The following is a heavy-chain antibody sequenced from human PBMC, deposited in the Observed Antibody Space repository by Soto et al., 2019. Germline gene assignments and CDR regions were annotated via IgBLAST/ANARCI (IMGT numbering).Heavy chain of an antibody. Sequence: GESLKISCKGSGYSFTSYWICWVRQKPGKGLEWMGIIYPGDSDTRYSPSFQGQVTISADKSISTAYLQWSSLKASDTAMYYCACLDNPAEYDILTGYYTTRSTEYFQHWGQGTLVTVSS. CDR3: ACLDNPAEYDILTGYYTTRSTEYFQH. V-gene: IGHV5-51*01. CDR1: GYSFTSYW. D-gene: IGHD3-9*01. CDR2: IYPGDSDT. J-gene: IGHJ1*01.